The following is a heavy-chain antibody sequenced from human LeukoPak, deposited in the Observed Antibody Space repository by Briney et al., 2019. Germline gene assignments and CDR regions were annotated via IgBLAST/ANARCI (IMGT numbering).Heavy chain of an antibody. V-gene: IGHV4-39*01. Sequence: KPLETLSLTCTVSGGSISSSSYYWGWIRQPPGKGLEWIGSIYYSGSTYYNPSLKSRVTISVDTSKNQFSLKLSSVTAADTAVYYCARMTTVPTGGGNYFDYWGQGTLVTVSS. D-gene: IGHD4-17*01. CDR3: ARMTTVPTGGGNYFDY. CDR2: IYYSGST. CDR1: GGSISSSSYY. J-gene: IGHJ4*02.